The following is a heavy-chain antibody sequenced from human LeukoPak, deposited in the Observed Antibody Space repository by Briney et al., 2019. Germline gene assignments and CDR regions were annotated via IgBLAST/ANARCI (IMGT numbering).Heavy chain of an antibody. CDR2: ISGSGGST. D-gene: IGHD3-3*01. Sequence: GGSLRLSCAASGFTFSSHAMSWVRQAPGKGLEWVSAISGSGGSTYYADSVKGRFTISRDNSKNTLYLQMNSLRAEDTAVYYCAKDGTDDFWSGYYKFDYWGQGTLVTVSS. J-gene: IGHJ4*02. CDR1: GFTFSSHA. CDR3: AKDGTDDFWSGYYKFDY. V-gene: IGHV3-23*01.